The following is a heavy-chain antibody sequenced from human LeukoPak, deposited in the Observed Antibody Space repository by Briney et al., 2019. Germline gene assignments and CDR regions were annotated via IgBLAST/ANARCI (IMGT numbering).Heavy chain of an antibody. V-gene: IGHV3-23*01. Sequence: PGGSLRLSCAASGFTFSSYAMSWVRQAPGKGLEWVSAISGSGGSTYYADSVKGRFTISRDNSKNTLYLQMNSLRAEDTAVYYCAKLFGSSGSYWGNDAFDIWGQGTMVTVSS. CDR2: ISGSGGST. CDR3: AKLFGSSGSYWGNDAFDI. J-gene: IGHJ3*02. D-gene: IGHD1-26*01. CDR1: GFTFSSYA.